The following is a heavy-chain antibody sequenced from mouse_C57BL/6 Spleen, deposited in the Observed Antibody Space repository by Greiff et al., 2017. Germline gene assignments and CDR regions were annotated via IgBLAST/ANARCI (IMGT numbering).Heavy chain of an antibody. CDR2: IYPGSGST. Sequence: HVQLQQPWAELVKPGASVKMSCKASGYTFTSYWLTWVKQRPGQGLEWIGDIYPGSGSTNYNEQFKSKATLTVDTSSSTAYMQLSSLTSEDSAVYYCAREGGNYYFDYWGQGTTLTVSS. J-gene: IGHJ2*01. D-gene: IGHD2-1*01. CDR3: AREGGNYYFDY. V-gene: IGHV1-55*01. CDR1: GYTFTSYW.